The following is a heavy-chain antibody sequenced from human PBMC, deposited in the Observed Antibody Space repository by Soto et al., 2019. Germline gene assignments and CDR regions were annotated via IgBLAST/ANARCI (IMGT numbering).Heavy chain of an antibody. Sequence: EVQLVESGGGLVKPGGSLRLSCAASGFTFSSYSMNWVHQAPGKGLEWVSSISSSSSYIYYADSVKGRFTISRDNAKNSLYLQMNSLRAEDTAVYYCARGAFYYDGSAYYSNWGQGTLVTVSS. D-gene: IGHD3-22*01. J-gene: IGHJ4*02. CDR1: GFTFSSYS. CDR3: ARGAFYYDGSAYYSN. V-gene: IGHV3-21*01. CDR2: ISSSSSYI.